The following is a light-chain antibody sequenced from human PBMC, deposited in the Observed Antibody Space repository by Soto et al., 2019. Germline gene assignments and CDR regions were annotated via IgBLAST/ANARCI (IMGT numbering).Light chain of an antibody. CDR3: SSYTSSSTYV. V-gene: IGLV2-14*03. J-gene: IGLJ1*01. CDR1: SSDVGGYNY. Sequence: QSALTQPASVSGSPGQSITISCTGTSSDVGGYNYVSWNQHHPGKAPKLMIYDVSNRPSGVSNCFSGSKSGNTASLTISGLQAEDEADYYCSSYTSSSTYVFGTGTKLTVL. CDR2: DVS.